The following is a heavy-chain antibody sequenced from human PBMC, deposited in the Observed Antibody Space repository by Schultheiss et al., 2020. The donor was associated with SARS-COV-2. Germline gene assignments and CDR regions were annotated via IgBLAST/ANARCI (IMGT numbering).Heavy chain of an antibody. D-gene: IGHD5-24*01. Sequence: GGSLRLSCAASGFTFSSYGMHWVRQAPGKGLDWLSYISGGGTIIYYADSVKGRFTISRDNAKNSLYLQMNSLRAEDTAVYYCARRDGYKTFDYWGQGTLVTVSS. CDR2: ISGGGTII. J-gene: IGHJ4*02. CDR1: GFTFSSYG. CDR3: ARRDGYKTFDY. V-gene: IGHV3-48*04.